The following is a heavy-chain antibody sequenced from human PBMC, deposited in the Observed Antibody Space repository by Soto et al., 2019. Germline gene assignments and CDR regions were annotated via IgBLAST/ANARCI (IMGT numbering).Heavy chain of an antibody. CDR3: AIGLVWYYDGSGSPSELPYYYMDV. V-gene: IGHV1-8*01. Sequence: ASVKVSCKASGYTFTSYDINWVRQATGQGLEWMGWMNPNSGNTGYAQKFQGRVTMTRNTSISTAYMELSSLRSEDTAVYYCAIGLVWYYDGSGSPSELPYYYMDVSGKLTTVTVSS. CDR2: MNPNSGNT. J-gene: IGHJ6*03. D-gene: IGHD3-10*01. CDR1: GYTFTSYD.